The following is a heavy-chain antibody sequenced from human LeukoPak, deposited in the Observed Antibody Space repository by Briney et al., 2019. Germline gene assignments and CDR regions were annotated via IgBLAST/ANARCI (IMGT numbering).Heavy chain of an antibody. V-gene: IGHV1-18*01. Sequence: GASVKVSCKASGYTLSEYGISWVRQAPGQGLEWVGWITIYNGNRKYAEKFQGRVTMTTDTSTSTYYMEMRSLRSDDTAIYYCARDCSNGVCFPRDYWGQGTQLTVST. J-gene: IGHJ4*02. CDR2: ITIYNGNR. CDR3: ARDCSNGVCFPRDY. D-gene: IGHD2-8*01. CDR1: GYTLSEYG.